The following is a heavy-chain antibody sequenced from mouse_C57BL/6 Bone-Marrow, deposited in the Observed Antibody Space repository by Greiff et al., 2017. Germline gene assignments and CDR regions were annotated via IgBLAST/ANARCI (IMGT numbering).Heavy chain of an antibody. Sequence: QVQLQQPGAELVKPGASVKLSCKASGYTFTSYWMHWVKQRPGQGLEWIGMIHPNSGSTNYNEKFKSKATLTVDKSSSPAYMQLSSLTSEDSAVYYCASLYYGYDRGFDYWGQGTTLTVSS. CDR2: IHPNSGST. CDR1: GYTFTSYW. D-gene: IGHD2-2*01. V-gene: IGHV1-64*01. J-gene: IGHJ2*01. CDR3: ASLYYGYDRGFDY.